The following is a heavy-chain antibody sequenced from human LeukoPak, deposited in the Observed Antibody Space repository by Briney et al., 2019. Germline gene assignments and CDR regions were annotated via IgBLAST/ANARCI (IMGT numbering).Heavy chain of an antibody. CDR2: ISDDGSNK. V-gene: IGHV3-30*18. D-gene: IGHD1-1*01. CDR3: AKVITTPAYDVFDI. J-gene: IGHJ3*02. CDR1: GFTFRNYG. Sequence: GGSLRLSCAASGFTFRNYGMHWVRQAPGKGLEWVAVISDDGSNKYYADSVKGRLTISRDNSKNTLYLQMNSLRTEDTAVYYCAKVITTPAYDVFDIWGQGTMVTVSS.